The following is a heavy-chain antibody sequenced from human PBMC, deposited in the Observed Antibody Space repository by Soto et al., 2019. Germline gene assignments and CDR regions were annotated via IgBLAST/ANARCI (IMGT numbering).Heavy chain of an antibody. CDR2: IIPIFGTA. J-gene: IGHJ6*02. CDR1: GGTFSSYA. V-gene: IGHV1-69*13. D-gene: IGHD2-2*02. Sequence: SVKVSCKASGGTFSSYAISWVLQAPGQGLEWMGGIIPIFGTANYAQKFQGRVTITADESTSTAYMELSSLRSEDTAVYYCARASLRLVVPAAILYYYYGMDVWGQGTTVTVSS. CDR3: ARASLRLVVPAAILYYYYGMDV.